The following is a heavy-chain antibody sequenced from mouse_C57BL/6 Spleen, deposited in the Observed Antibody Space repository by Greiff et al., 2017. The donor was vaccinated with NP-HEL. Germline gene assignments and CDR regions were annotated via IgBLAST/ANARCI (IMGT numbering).Heavy chain of an antibody. Sequence: QVQLQQSGPELVKPGASVKISCKASGYAFSSSWMNWVKQRPGKGLEWIGRIYPGDGDTNYNGKFKGKATLTADKSSSTAYMQLSSLTSEDSAVYFCARSAYYKSYAMDYWGQGTSVTVSS. CDR2: IYPGDGDT. V-gene: IGHV1-82*01. CDR1: GYAFSSSW. J-gene: IGHJ4*01. CDR3: ARSAYYKSYAMDY. D-gene: IGHD2-12*01.